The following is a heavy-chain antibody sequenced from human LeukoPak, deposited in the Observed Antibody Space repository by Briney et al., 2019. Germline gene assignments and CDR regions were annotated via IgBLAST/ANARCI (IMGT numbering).Heavy chain of an antibody. Sequence: SVPGPALVKPTQTLTLTCTFSGFSLSTSGMCVSWIRQPPGKALEWLARIDWDDDKYYSTSLKTRLTISKDTSINQVVLTMTNMDPVDTATYYCARSYVWGSYDAFDIWGQGTMVTVSS. CDR1: GFSLSTSGMC. D-gene: IGHD3-16*01. CDR3: ARSYVWGSYDAFDI. V-gene: IGHV2-70*11. J-gene: IGHJ3*02. CDR2: IDWDDDK.